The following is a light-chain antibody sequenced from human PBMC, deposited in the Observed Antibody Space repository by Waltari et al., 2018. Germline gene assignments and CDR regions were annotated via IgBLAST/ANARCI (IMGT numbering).Light chain of an antibody. Sequence: SYELTQPPSVSVAPGKTATITCGGDNIEVQSVHSYHHKPGQAPILVIHYYSDRPSGIPERFSVSNSGDTATLTISSVEAGDEADYYCQVWDRNTDHAIFGGGTKLTVL. V-gene: IGLV3-21*04. CDR1: NIEVQS. J-gene: IGLJ2*01. CDR3: QVWDRNTDHAI. CDR2: YYS.